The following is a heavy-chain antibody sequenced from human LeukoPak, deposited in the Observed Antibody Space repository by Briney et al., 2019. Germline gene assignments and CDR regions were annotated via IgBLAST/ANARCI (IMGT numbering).Heavy chain of an antibody. D-gene: IGHD3-10*01. Sequence: GGSLRLSCAASGFAFSSYWMDWVRQAPGKGPEWVANLKHDGIEIYLVDSVKGRFAISRDNAKNLLYLQMNNLRVEDTAVYYCAREGMFRGVPDAFDMWGQGTMVTVSS. V-gene: IGHV3-7*01. CDR1: GFAFSSYW. CDR3: AREGMFRGVPDAFDM. CDR2: LKHDGIEI. J-gene: IGHJ3*02.